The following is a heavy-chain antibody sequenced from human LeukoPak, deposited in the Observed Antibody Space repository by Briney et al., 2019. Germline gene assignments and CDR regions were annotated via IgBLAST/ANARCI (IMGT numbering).Heavy chain of an antibody. CDR2: ISESGDTP. V-gene: IGHV3-23*01. CDR1: GFTFSSYA. CDR3: TTSGDFWSGYKV. D-gene: IGHD3-3*01. J-gene: IGHJ4*02. Sequence: GGSLRLSCTASGFTFSSYAMSWVRQAPGKGLKWVSSISESGDTPYYADSVKGRFTISRDNSKNTLYLQMNSLKTEDTAVYYCTTSGDFWSGYKVWGQGTLVTASS.